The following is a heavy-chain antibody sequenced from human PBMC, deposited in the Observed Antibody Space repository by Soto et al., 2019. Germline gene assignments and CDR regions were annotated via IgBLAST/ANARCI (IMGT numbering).Heavy chain of an antibody. Sequence: GGSLRLSCAASGFTFSSYAMSWVRQAPGKGLEWVSAISGSGGSTYYEDSVKGRFTISRDNSKNTLYLQMNSLRAEDTAVYYCATIPGEWFGELLSPGWYYYYMDVWGKGTTVTVSS. CDR3: ATIPGEWFGELLSPGWYYYYMDV. D-gene: IGHD3-10*01. CDR1: GFTFSSYA. V-gene: IGHV3-23*01. CDR2: ISGSGGST. J-gene: IGHJ6*03.